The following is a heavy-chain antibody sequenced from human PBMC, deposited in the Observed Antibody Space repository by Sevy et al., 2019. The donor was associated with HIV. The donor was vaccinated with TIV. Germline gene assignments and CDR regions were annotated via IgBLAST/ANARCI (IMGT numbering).Heavy chain of an antibody. D-gene: IGHD5-18*01. J-gene: IGHJ3*02. V-gene: IGHV3-48*01. Sequence: GGSLRLSCAASGFTLSSYSMNWVRQAPGKGLEWVSYIRDSSTMLYADSVKGRFSVSRDNAKNSLYLQMSSLRADDTAVYYCVRDIHWAFDIWGQGSLVTVSS. CDR2: IRDSSTM. CDR3: VRDIHWAFDI. CDR1: GFTLSSYS.